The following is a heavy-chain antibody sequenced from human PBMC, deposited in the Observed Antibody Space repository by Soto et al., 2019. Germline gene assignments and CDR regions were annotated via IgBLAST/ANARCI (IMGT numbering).Heavy chain of an antibody. CDR3: ASHEAGWYFDS. CDR1: RGSISSGTNY. V-gene: IGHV4-39*01. D-gene: IGHD6-25*01. J-gene: IGHJ4*02. Sequence: SETLSLTCTVSRGSISSGTNYWAWIRQPPGKGLEWIANIYCSGSTFYNPSLKSRVTISLGTSKNQFSLKLRSVTAADTAVYYCASHEAGWYFDSSGQGTLVTVSS. CDR2: IYCSGST.